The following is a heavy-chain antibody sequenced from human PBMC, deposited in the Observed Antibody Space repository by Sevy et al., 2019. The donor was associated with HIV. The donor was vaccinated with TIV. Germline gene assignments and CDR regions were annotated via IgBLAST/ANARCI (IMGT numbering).Heavy chain of an antibody. CDR1: GFIFGSYG. CDR2: ISGSGSST. J-gene: IGHJ4*02. D-gene: IGHD2-15*01. V-gene: IGHV3-23*01. Sequence: GGSLRLSCSASGFIFGSYGMTWVRQAPGKGLEWVSGISGSGSSTYYADSVKGRFTISRDNSKNTLYLQMNSLRVEDXXXXXXXXXXXXXXXXXXXXXCYSFDYWGQGTLVTVSS. CDR3: XXXXXXXXXXXXXXXCYSFDY.